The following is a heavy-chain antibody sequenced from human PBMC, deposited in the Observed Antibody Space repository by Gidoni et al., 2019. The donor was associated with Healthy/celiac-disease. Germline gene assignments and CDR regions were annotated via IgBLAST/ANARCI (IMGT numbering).Heavy chain of an antibody. CDR2: ISSSSSTI. J-gene: IGHJ4*02. Sequence: EVQLVESGGGLVQPGGSLRLSCAASGFTFSSYSMNWVRQAPGKGLEWVSYISSSSSTIYYADSVKGRFTISRDNAKNSLYLQMNSLRAEDTAVYYCAEGVGVVVPSWGQGTLVTVSS. V-gene: IGHV3-48*01. D-gene: IGHD3-22*01. CDR3: AEGVGVVVPS. CDR1: GFTFSSYS.